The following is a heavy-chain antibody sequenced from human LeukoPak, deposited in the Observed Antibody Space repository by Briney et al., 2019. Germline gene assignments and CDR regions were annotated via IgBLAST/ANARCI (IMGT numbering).Heavy chain of an antibody. D-gene: IGHD5-24*01. V-gene: IGHV4-4*02. CDR2: IYHSGST. CDR3: ARDPGEMATIWEAAFDI. J-gene: IGHJ3*02. CDR1: GGSISSSNW. Sequence: SGTLSLTCGVSGGSISSSNWWSWVRQPPEKGLEWIGEIYHSGSTHYNPSLKSRVTMSVDKSKNQFSLKLSSVTAADTAVYYCARDPGEMATIWEAAFDIWGQGTMVTVSS.